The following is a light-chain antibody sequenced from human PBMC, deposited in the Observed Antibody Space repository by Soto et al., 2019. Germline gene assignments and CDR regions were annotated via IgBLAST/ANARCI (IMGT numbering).Light chain of an antibody. Sequence: IVLTQSPATLSVSPGERATLSCRASQAVGSNLAWYQQRPGQAPRLLIYDASTRANGIPHRFSGGGSGTEFTLTISSRQSDDFAVYYCQHFNLWPHMPTFGGGTKLAIK. CDR1: QAVGSN. J-gene: IGKJ4*01. CDR3: QHFNLWPHMPT. V-gene: IGKV3-15*01. CDR2: DAS.